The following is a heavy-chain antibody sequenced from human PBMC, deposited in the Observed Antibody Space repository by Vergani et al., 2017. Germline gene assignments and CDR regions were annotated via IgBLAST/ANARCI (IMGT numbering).Heavy chain of an antibody. J-gene: IGHJ6*03. CDR1: GFTFDDYA. Sequence: EVQLVESGGGLVQPGRSLRLSCAASGFTFDDYAMHWVRQAPGKGLEWVSGISWDSGSIGYADSVKGRFTISRGNAKNSLYLQMNSLRVEDTALYYWAKEAVAGKDYYYYYMDVWGKGTTVTVSS. CDR3: AKEAVAGKDYYYYYMDV. CDR2: ISWDSGSI. V-gene: IGHV3-9*01. D-gene: IGHD6-19*01.